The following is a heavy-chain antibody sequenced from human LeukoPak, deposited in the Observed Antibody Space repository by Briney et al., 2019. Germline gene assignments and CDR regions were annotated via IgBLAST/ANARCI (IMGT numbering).Heavy chain of an antibody. CDR3: AKDRGYCNGGSCYGLDY. J-gene: IGHJ4*02. Sequence: PGRSLSLSCEASGFTFNNYGMHWVRQAPGKGLEGVAVISYDGRNKYFADSVKGRCTISRDNSKNTLYLQVNSLRAEDTAVYYCAKDRGYCNGGSCYGLDYWGQGNLVTVSS. V-gene: IGHV3-30*18. D-gene: IGHD2-15*01. CDR2: ISYDGRNK. CDR1: GFTFNNYG.